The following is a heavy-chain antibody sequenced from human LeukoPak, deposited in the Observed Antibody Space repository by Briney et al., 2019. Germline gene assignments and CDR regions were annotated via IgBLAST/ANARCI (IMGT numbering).Heavy chain of an antibody. D-gene: IGHD6-19*01. J-gene: IGHJ4*02. CDR1: GFSFSNFG. V-gene: IGHV3-7*05. CDR2: IKEDGSRN. CDR3: ARQLSGWYDADPY. Sequence: PGMSLRLSCAASGFSFSNFGMHWVRQAPGKGLEWVANIKEDGSRNHYVDSVKGLFTISRDNAKGSLYLHMNSLRAEDTAVYYCARQLSGWYDADPYWGQGTLVTVSS.